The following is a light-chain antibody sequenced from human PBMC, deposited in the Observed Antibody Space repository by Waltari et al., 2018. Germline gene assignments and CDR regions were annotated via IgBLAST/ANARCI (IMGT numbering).Light chain of an antibody. V-gene: IGKV1-12*02. CDR3: QQASSFPFT. CDR2: AAT. Sequence: DIQMTQSPSSVSASVGDTVTITCRASQDISSWLAWFQQKPGRTPKRLMYAATSLQIGVPCRFGSSGSGTYFTLTSSSLQPEDSAIYYCQQASSFPFTFGGGTKVEIK. J-gene: IGKJ4*01. CDR1: QDISSW.